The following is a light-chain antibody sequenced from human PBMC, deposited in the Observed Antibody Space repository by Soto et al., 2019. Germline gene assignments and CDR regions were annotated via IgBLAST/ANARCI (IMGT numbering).Light chain of an antibody. Sequence: EIVLTQSPATLSLSPGERATLSCRARQSVSSYLAWYQQKPGQAPRLLIYDASHRATGIPARFSGSGSGTDFTLTISSLEPEDFAVYYCQQRSNWPPWTFGQGTKVEIK. CDR1: QSVSSY. CDR2: DAS. V-gene: IGKV3-11*01. J-gene: IGKJ1*01. CDR3: QQRSNWPPWT.